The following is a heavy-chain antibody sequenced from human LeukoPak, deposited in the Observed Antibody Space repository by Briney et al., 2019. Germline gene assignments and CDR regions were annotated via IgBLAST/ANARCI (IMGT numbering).Heavy chain of an antibody. Sequence: ASVKVSCKASGYTFTSYGISWVRQAPGQGLEWMGWLSAYNGNTNYAQKFQGRVTMTRDTSTSTVYMELSSLRSEDTAVYYCARDRGLNVCPSDYWGQGTLVIVSS. CDR3: ARDRGLNVCPSDY. CDR2: LSAYNGNT. J-gene: IGHJ4*02. D-gene: IGHD3-10*01. CDR1: GYTFTSYG. V-gene: IGHV1-18*01.